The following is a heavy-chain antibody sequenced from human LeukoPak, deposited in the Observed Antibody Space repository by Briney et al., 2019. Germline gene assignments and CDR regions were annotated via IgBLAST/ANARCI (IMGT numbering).Heavy chain of an antibody. V-gene: IGHV4-39*07. Sequence: PSETLSLTCTVSGGSISSSSYYWGWIRQPPGKGLEWIGSIYYSGSTNYNPSLKSRLTISGDTSKKQFSLKLSSVTAADTAVYYCARGQRWNDYWSQGTLVTVSS. D-gene: IGHD1-1*01. CDR2: IYYSGST. CDR3: ARGQRWNDY. J-gene: IGHJ4*02. CDR1: GGSISSSSYY.